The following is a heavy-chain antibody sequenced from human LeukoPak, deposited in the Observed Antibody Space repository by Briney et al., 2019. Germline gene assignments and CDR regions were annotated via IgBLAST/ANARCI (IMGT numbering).Heavy chain of an antibody. D-gene: IGHD6-6*01. CDR2: IYYSGST. CDR3: ASSEYSSSSPDY. Sequence: PSETLSLTCTVSGGSISSYYWSWIRQPPGKGLEWMGYIYYSGSTNYNPSLKSRATISADTSKNQYSLKLSSVTAAVSAVYYCASSEYSSSSPDYWGQGTLVTVSS. J-gene: IGHJ4*02. V-gene: IGHV4-59*01. CDR1: GGSISSYY.